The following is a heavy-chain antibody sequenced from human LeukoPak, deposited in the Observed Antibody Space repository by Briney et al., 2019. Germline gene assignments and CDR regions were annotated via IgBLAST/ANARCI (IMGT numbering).Heavy chain of an antibody. CDR3: ARSNTMVRGVYYYYYMDV. D-gene: IGHD3-10*01. CDR1: GFTFSSYE. J-gene: IGHJ6*03. CDR2: VSSSGSTI. V-gene: IGHV3-48*03. Sequence: HSGGSLRLSCAASGFTFSSYEMNWVRQAPGKGLEWVSYVSSSGSTIYYADSVKGRFTISRDNAKNSLYLQMNSLRAEDTAVYYCARSNTMVRGVYYYYYMDVWGKGTTVTISS.